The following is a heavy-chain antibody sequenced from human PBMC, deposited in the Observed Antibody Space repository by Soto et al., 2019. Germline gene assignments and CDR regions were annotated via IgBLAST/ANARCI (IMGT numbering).Heavy chain of an antibody. CDR1: GFSFINAW. CDR3: ITAGEGVVAAHYFES. CDR2: VKGKGSGGTS. J-gene: IGHJ4*02. D-gene: IGHD2-15*01. Sequence: EVQLVETGGGFVEPGGSLRLSCAASGFSFINAWMHWVRQAPGKGLEGVGLVKGKGSGGTSDYAAPVRGRFTISRADSKNTLSLRMNSLKIEATARYYSITAGEGVVAAHYFESLGQGTLVAVS. V-gene: IGHV3-15*01.